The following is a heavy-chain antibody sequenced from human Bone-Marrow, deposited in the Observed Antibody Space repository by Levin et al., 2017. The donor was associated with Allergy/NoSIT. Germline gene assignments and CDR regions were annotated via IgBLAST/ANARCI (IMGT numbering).Heavy chain of an antibody. CDR1: GGSITNYY. D-gene: IGHD1-26*01. CDR3: ARGRVGGNF. CDR2: IYYSGSA. J-gene: IGHJ4*02. V-gene: IGHV4-59*01. Sequence: SQTLSLTCSVSGGSITNYYWTLIRQPPGKGLEWIGSIYYSGSADYSPSLKSRVTISVDTSKNQFSLKVTSVTAADTAVYYCARGRVGGNFWGQGTLVTVSS.